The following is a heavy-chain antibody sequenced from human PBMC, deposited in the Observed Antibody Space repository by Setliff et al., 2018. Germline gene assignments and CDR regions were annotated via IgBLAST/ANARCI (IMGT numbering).Heavy chain of an antibody. CDR1: GYSISSGYY. CDR2: IYHSGST. V-gene: IGHV4-38-2*02. Sequence: TLSLTCAVSGYSISSGYYWGWIRQPPGKGLEWIGSIYHSGSTYYNPSLKSRVTISVDTSKNQFSLKLSSVTAADTAVYYCAREWVVHPKYNWFDPWGQGTLVTVSS. J-gene: IGHJ5*02. CDR3: AREWVVHPKYNWFDP. D-gene: IGHD2-15*01.